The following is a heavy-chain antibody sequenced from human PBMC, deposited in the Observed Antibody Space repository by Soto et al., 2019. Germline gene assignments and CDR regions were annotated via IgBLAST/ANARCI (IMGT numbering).Heavy chain of an antibody. V-gene: IGHV3-30*18. CDR3: AKNGIVATAVDY. Sequence: QVQLVESGGGVVQPGRSLRLSCAASGFTFSSYGMHWVRRAPGKGLEWVAVISYDGSNKYYADSVKGRFTISRDNSKNTLYLQMNSLRAEDTAVYYCAKNGIVATAVDYWGQGTLVTVSS. CDR1: GFTFSSYG. D-gene: IGHD5-12*01. J-gene: IGHJ4*02. CDR2: ISYDGSNK.